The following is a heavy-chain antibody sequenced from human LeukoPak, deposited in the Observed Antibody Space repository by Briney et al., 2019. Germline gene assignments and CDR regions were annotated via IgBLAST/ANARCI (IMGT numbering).Heavy chain of an antibody. V-gene: IGHV3-33*01. Sequence: GGSVRLSCAASGFTFSSYGMHWVRQAPGEGLEWVAVIWYDGSNKYYADSVKGRFTISRDNAKNTLYLQMNSLRAEDTAVYYCARPPVAAPRAYFDYWGQGTLVPVSS. D-gene: IGHD6-19*01. CDR1: GFTFSSYG. J-gene: IGHJ4*02. CDR2: IWYDGSNK. CDR3: ARPPVAAPRAYFDY.